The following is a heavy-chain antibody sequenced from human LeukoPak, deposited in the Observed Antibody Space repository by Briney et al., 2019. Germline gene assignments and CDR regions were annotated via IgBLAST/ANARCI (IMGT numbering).Heavy chain of an antibody. Sequence: PGGSLRLSCAVSGFTLSNYGMSWVRQAPGKGLEWVAGISDNGGRTNYADSVKGRFTISRDNPKNTLILQMNSLRPEDTAVYFCVKRCVVIGVILVGFHKEAYYFDAWGQGALVTVSS. CDR2: ISDNGGRT. CDR3: VKRCVVIGVILVGFHKEAYYFDA. J-gene: IGHJ4*02. D-gene: IGHD2-21*01. V-gene: IGHV3-23*01. CDR1: GFTLSNYG.